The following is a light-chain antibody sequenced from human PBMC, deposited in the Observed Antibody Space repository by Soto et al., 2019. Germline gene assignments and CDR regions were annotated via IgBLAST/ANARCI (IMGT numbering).Light chain of an antibody. J-gene: IGKJ1*01. CDR1: QSVSNNY. CDR3: QQYGSSGT. Sequence: IVLTQSPSTLSLSPGERATLSCRASQSVSNNYLAWYQQKPGQAPRLLIYGASNRATGIPDRFSGSGSGTDFTLTISRLEPEDFAVYYCQQYGSSGTFGQGTKVAIK. CDR2: GAS. V-gene: IGKV3-20*01.